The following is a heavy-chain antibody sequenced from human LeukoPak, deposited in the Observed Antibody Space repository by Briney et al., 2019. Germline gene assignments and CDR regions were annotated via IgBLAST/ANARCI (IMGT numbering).Heavy chain of an antibody. Sequence: GGSLRLSCAASGFTFSSYSMNWVRQAPGKGLEWVSYISSSGSTIYYADSVKGRFTISRDNAKNSLYLQMNSLRAEDTAVYYCAREPDYDAFDYWGQGTLVTVSS. CDR3: AREPDYDAFDY. D-gene: IGHD4-17*01. J-gene: IGHJ4*02. CDR2: ISSSGSTI. V-gene: IGHV3-48*01. CDR1: GFTFSSYS.